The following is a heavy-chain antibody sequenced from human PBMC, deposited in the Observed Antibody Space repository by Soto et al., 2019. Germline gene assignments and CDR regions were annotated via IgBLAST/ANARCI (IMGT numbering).Heavy chain of an antibody. CDR2: ISAYNGNT. CDR3: TVLLWFEEPRRPFDY. J-gene: IGHJ4*02. Sequence: QVQLVQSGAEVKKPGASVKVSCKASGYTFTSYGISWVRQAPGQGLEWMGWISAYNGNTNYAQKLQGRVTMTTDTSTSTAYMELRSLRSDDTAVYYCTVLLWFEEPRRPFDYWGQGTLVTVSS. D-gene: IGHD3-10*01. V-gene: IGHV1-18*01. CDR1: GYTFTSYG.